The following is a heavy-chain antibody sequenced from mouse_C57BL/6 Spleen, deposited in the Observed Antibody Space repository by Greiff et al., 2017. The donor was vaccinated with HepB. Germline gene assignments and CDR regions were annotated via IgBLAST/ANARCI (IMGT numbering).Heavy chain of an antibody. D-gene: IGHD2-5*01. CDR1: GFTFSDYG. V-gene: IGHV5-17*01. J-gene: IGHJ1*03. Sequence: EVKLVESGGGLVKPGGSLKLSCAASGFTFSDYGMHWVRQAPEKGLEWVAYISSGSSTIYYADTVKGRFTISRDNAKNTLFLQMTSLRSEDTAMYYCAKDSNYLWYFDVWGTGTTVTVSS. CDR2: ISSGSSTI. CDR3: AKDSNYLWYFDV.